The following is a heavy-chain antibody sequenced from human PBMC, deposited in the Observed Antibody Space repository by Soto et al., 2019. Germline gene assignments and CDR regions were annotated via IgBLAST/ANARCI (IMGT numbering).Heavy chain of an antibody. D-gene: IGHD3-9*01. CDR3: ARKTAVGLGALLTLSRVYYYYMAI. V-gene: IGHV1-8*01. J-gene: IGHJ6*03. CDR1: GNFFLAYK. CDR2: MDPKNGDT. Sequence: QVQLVQSGAEVKKPGVSMRVSCKASGNFFLAYKFNWVRQVPGQGLEWMGWMDPKNGDTDSSQKFGNGGSTTGNTSVTTAYLELRSLRPDDTNIFYYARKTAVGLGALLTLSRVYYYYMAIWGQGTTVTVSS.